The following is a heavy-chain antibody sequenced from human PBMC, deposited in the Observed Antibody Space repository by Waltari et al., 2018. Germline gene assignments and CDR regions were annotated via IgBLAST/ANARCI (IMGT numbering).Heavy chain of an antibody. J-gene: IGHJ6*02. Sequence: QLQLQESGPGLVQPSETLSLTCTVSGGSISSSSYYWGWIRQPPGRGLEWIGSIYYSGSTYYNASLESRVTISVDTSKNQFSLQLSSVTAAETAVYYCAAVAGTQSRYCYYYGMDVWGQGTTVTVSS. CDR3: AAVAGTQSRYCYYYGMDV. D-gene: IGHD6-19*01. CDR1: GGSISSSSYY. V-gene: IGHV4-39*07. CDR2: IYYSGST.